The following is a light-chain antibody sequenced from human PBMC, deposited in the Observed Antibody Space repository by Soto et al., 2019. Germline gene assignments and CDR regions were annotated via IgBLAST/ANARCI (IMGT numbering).Light chain of an antibody. CDR3: QQYNSYSRT. V-gene: IGKV1-5*03. CDR2: KAS. Sequence: DIHMTQSPSTPSASVGDRVTITCRASQSISSWLAWYQQKPGKAPKLLIYKASTLESGVPSRFSGSGSGTEFTLTISSLQPDDFATYYCQQYNSYSRTFGQGTKVEIK. CDR1: QSISSW. J-gene: IGKJ1*01.